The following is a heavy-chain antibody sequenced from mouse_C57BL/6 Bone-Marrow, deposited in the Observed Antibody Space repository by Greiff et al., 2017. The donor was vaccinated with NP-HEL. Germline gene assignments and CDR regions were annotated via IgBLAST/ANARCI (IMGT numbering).Heavy chain of an antibody. CDR2: IRSKSNNYAT. D-gene: IGHD4-1*01. J-gene: IGHJ4*01. CDR1: GFSFNTYA. Sequence: EVQRVESGGGLVQPKGSLKLSCAASGFSFNTYAMNWVRQAPGKGLEWVARIRSKSNNYATYYADSVKDRFTISRDDSESMLYLQMNNLKPEDTAMYYCVRNWDVYAMDYWGQGTSVTVSS. CDR3: VRNWDVYAMDY. V-gene: IGHV10-1*01.